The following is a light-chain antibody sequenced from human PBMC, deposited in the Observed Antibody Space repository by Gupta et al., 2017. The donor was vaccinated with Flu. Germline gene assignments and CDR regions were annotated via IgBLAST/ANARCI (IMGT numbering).Light chain of an antibody. J-gene: IGKJ2*03. V-gene: IGKV1-39*01. CDR3: QQSYSTPYS. CDR2: AAS. CDR1: QSISSY. Sequence: DIQMTQSPSSLSASVGDRVTITCRASQSISSYLNWYQQKPGKAPKLLIYAASSLQSGVPSRFSGSGSGTDFTLTISSLQPEDCATYYCQQSYSTPYSFDQGSKLEIK.